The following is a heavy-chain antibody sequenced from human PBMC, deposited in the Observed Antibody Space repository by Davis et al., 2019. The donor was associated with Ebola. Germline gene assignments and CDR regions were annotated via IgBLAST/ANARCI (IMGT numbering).Heavy chain of an antibody. D-gene: IGHD6-13*01. V-gene: IGHV1-18*04. CDR1: GYTFARYG. J-gene: IGHJ4*02. CDR2: TNPYNGDT. Sequence: ASVKVSCKASGYTFARYGITWVRQAPGQGLEWVGWTNPYNGDTNYVQKLQGRVTMTTDTSTTTAYMELRSLRSDDTALYFCARGIATSGYFDYWGQGTLVTVSS. CDR3: ARGIATSGYFDY.